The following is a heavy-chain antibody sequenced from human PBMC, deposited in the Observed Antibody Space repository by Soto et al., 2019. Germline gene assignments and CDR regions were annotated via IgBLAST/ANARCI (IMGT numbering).Heavy chain of an antibody. CDR3: ARDIVVVVAATYSYYGMDV. CDR2: INAGNGNT. J-gene: IGHJ6*02. V-gene: IGHV1-3*01. CDR1: GYTFTSYA. Sequence: GASVKVSCKASGYTFTSYAMHWVRQAPGQRLEWMGWINAGNGNTKYSQRFQGRVTITRDTYASTVYMELSSLRSEGTAVYYCARDIVVVVAATYSYYGMDVWGQGTTVTVSS. D-gene: IGHD2-15*01.